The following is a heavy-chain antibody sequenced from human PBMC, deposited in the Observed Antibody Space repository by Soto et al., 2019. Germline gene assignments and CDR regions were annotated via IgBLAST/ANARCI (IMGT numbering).Heavy chain of an antibody. J-gene: IGHJ4*02. CDR3: ARDLEGRYYYDSSGYPQL. CDR1: GYTFTSYY. D-gene: IGHD3-22*01. Sequence: ASVKVSCKASGYTFTSYYMHWVRQAPGQGLEWMGIINPSGGSTSYAQKFQGRVTMTRDTSTSTVYMELSSLRSEDTAVYYCARDLEGRYYYDSSGYPQLWGQGTLVTVSS. CDR2: INPSGGST. V-gene: IGHV1-46*01.